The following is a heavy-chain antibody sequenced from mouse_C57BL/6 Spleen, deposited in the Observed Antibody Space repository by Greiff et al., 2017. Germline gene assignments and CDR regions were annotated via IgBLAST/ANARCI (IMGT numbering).Heavy chain of an antibody. CDR3: ARSDDYDVGYFDV. Sequence: VQLVESGAELVKPGASVKISCKASGYAFSSYWMNWVKQRPGKGLEWIGQIYPGDGDTNYNGKFKGKATLTAGKSSSTAYMQLSSLTSEDSAVYFCARSDDYDVGYFDVWGTGTTVTVSS. J-gene: IGHJ1*03. CDR2: IYPGDGDT. V-gene: IGHV1-80*01. CDR1: GYAFSSYW. D-gene: IGHD2-4*01.